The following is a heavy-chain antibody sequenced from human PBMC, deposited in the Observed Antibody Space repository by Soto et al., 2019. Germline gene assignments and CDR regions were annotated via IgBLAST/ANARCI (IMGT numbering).Heavy chain of an antibody. CDR3: AKALGELSPESYDY. V-gene: IGHV3-30*18. J-gene: IGHJ4*02. CDR2: ISYDGSEK. D-gene: IGHD3-16*02. CDR1: GFTFSSLA. Sequence: QVQLVESGGGVVQPGRSLTLSCAASGFTFSSLAMHWVRQAPGKGLEWVAVISYDGSEKSYADSVKGRFTISRDNSKNTLNLQMNSLRVDDTAVYYCAKALGELSPESYDYWGQGTLITVSS.